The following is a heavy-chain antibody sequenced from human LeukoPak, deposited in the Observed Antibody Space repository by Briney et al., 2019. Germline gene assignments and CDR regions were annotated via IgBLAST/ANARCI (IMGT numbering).Heavy chain of an antibody. CDR1: GFTFSSYG. V-gene: IGHV3-30*03. J-gene: IGHJ4*02. Sequence: GGSLRLSCAASGFTFSSYGMHWVRQTPDKGLEWVAVISYDGSNKYYADSVKGRFTISRDNSKNTLYLQMNSLRAEGTAVYYCASLRLGEFAFNYWGQGTLVTVSS. CDR3: ASLRLGEFAFNY. D-gene: IGHD3-16*01. CDR2: ISYDGSNK.